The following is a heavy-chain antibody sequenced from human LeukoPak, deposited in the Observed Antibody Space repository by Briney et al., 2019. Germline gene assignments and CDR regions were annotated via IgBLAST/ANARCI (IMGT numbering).Heavy chain of an antibody. D-gene: IGHD2-2*01. Sequence: SVKVSCKASGGTFSSYAISWVRQAPGQGLEWMGGIIPIFGTANYAQKFQGRVTITADESTSTAYMELSSLRSEDTAVYYCARDQEGYCSSTSCFPKDDAFDIWGQGTMVTVSS. CDR3: ARDQEGYCSSTSCFPKDDAFDI. J-gene: IGHJ3*02. CDR1: GGTFSSYA. V-gene: IGHV1-69*13. CDR2: IIPIFGTA.